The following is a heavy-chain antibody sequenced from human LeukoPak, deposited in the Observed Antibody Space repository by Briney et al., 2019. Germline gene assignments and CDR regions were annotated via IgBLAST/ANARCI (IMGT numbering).Heavy chain of an antibody. CDR2: IYYTGNT. J-gene: IGHJ4*02. CDR1: GVSISSSNSY. V-gene: IGHV4-39*07. CDR3: ARGIAARPDFDY. Sequence: SSETLSLTCTVSGVSISSSNSYWGWIRQPPGKGLEWIGSIYYTGNTYYNPSLKSRVTISVDTSKNQFSLKLNSATAADTAVYYCARGIAARPDFDYWGQGTLVTVSS. D-gene: IGHD6-6*01.